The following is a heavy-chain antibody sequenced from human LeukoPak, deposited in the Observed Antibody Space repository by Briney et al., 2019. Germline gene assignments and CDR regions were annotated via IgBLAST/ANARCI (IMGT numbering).Heavy chain of an antibody. J-gene: IGHJ4*02. V-gene: IGHV4-59*08. D-gene: IGHD3-22*01. CDR1: GGSISSYY. CDR3: ARVGDTSGYYYYFDY. Sequence: PETLSLTCTASGGSISSYYWSWVRQPPGKGLEWGGYISYSGGSTYNPSLKRRVTISIDTSKNQFSLRLSSVTAADTALYYCARVGDTSGYYYYFDYWGQGTLVTVSS. CDR2: ISYSGGS.